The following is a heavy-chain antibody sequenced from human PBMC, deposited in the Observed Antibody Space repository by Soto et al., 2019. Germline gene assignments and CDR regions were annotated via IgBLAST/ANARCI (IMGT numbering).Heavy chain of an antibody. D-gene: IGHD6-13*01. V-gene: IGHV3-30*03. CDR3: ARDHSSSWYYFDY. CDR2: ISYDGSNK. J-gene: IGHJ4*02. Sequence: GGSLRLSCAASGFTFSSYGMHWVRQAPGKGLEWVAVISYDGSNKYYADSVKGRFTISRDNSKNTLYLQMNSLRAEDTAVYYCARDHSSSWYYFDYWGQGTLVTVSS. CDR1: GFTFSSYG.